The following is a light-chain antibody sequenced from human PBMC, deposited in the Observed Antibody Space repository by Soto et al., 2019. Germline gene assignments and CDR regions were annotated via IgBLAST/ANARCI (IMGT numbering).Light chain of an antibody. J-gene: IGLJ1*01. V-gene: IGLV2-14*01. Sequence: QSALTQPASVSGSPGQSITISCTGTSGDVGGYYYVSWYQQLPGKAPKLMISDVSNRPSGVSNRFSGSKSGNTASLTSSGLQAEDEADYYCSSYTAGGTIFGTGTKLTVL. CDR3: SSYTAGGTI. CDR2: DVS. CDR1: SGDVGGYYY.